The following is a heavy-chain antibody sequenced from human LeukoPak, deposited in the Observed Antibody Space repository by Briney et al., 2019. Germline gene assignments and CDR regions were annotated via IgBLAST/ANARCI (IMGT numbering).Heavy chain of an antibody. CDR2: ISWNSGSI. V-gene: IGHV3-9*03. Sequence: GGSLRLSCAASGFTFDDYAMHWVRQAPGKGLEWVSGISWNSGSIGYADSVKGRFTISRDNAKNSLYLQMNSLRAEDMALYYCAKGRNWNDGYFDYWGQGTLVTVSS. CDR3: AKGRNWNDGYFDY. D-gene: IGHD1-1*01. CDR1: GFTFDDYA. J-gene: IGHJ4*02.